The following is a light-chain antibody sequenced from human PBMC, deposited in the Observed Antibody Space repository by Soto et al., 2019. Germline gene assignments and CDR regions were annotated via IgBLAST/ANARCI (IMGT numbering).Light chain of an antibody. CDR1: SSDVGGYNY. J-gene: IGLJ3*02. Sequence: QSALTQPASVSGSPGQSITISCTGTSSDVGGYNYVSWYQQHPGKAPKLMIYDVSNRPSGVSNRFSGFKSGNTGSLTISGLQAEDEADYYCSSYTSSSTVVFGGGTKVTVL. V-gene: IGLV2-14*01. CDR2: DVS. CDR3: SSYTSSSTVV.